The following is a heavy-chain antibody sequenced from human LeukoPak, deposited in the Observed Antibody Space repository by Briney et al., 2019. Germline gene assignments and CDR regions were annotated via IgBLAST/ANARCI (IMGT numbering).Heavy chain of an antibody. D-gene: IGHD3-22*01. CDR1: GYSFISYG. Sequence: ASVKVSCKASGYSFISYGISWVRQAPGQGLEWMGWISIYNGNTNYVQKLQGRVTMTTDTSTSTAYMELKSLRSDDTAVYYCARDRESYYDHSAMEDYWGQGTLVTVSS. V-gene: IGHV1-18*01. CDR3: ARDRESYYDHSAMEDY. CDR2: ISIYNGNT. J-gene: IGHJ4*02.